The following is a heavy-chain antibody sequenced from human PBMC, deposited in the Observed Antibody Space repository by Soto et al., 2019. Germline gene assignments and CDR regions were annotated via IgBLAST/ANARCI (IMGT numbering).Heavy chain of an antibody. CDR2: INHSGST. CDR3: ARLGRVTIFGVVIPDAFDI. D-gene: IGHD3-3*01. J-gene: IGHJ3*02. V-gene: IGHV4-34*01. CDR1: GESFSGYY. Sequence: PSETLSLTCAVYGESFSGYYWSWIRQPPGKGLEWIGEINHSGSTNYNPSLKSRVTISVDTSKNQFSLKLSSVTAADTAVYYCARLGRVTIFGVVIPDAFDIWGQGTMVTVSS.